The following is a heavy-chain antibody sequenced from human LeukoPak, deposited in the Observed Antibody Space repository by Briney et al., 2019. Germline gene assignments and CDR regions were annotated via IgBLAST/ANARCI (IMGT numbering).Heavy chain of an antibody. CDR1: GGSISSSSYY. CDR2: IYYSGSA. CDR3: XRGSGYYYXXFXY. Sequence: CTVSGGSISSSSYYWGWIRQPPGTGLEWIGSIYYSGSAYYNPSLKSRVTISVDTPKNQFSLKLSSVTAADGAVYYCXRGSGYYYXXFXYWGQGTLVTVSS. J-gene: IGHJ4*02. D-gene: IGHD3-22*01. V-gene: IGHV4-39*01.